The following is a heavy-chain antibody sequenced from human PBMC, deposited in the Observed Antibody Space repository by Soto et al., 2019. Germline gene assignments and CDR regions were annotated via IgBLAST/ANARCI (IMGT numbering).Heavy chain of an antibody. D-gene: IGHD3-16*02. CDR1: GDSVTSHY. CDR2: MHYTGFS. CDR3: ARGGRMITFGGVIVLNWFDP. V-gene: IGHV4-59*02. Sequence: SETLSLTCSFSGDSVTSHYLTWIRQSPEKGLERIGYMHYTGFSHYNPSLKSRLTISVDRSSNQFSLKLSSVTAADTAVYYFARGGRMITFGGVIVLNWFDPWGQGTLVTVSS. J-gene: IGHJ5*02.